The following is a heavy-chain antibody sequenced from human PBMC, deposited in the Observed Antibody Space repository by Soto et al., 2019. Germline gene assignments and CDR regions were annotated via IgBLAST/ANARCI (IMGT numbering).Heavy chain of an antibody. CDR1: GFTFSSYW. CDR2: IKQDGSEK. D-gene: IGHD6-13*01. J-gene: IGHJ1*01. V-gene: IGHV3-7*03. Sequence: GGSLRLSCAASGFTFSSYWMSWVRQAPGKGLEWVANIKQDGSEKYYVDSVKGRFTISRDNAKNSLYLQMNSLRAEDTAVYYCAKEAAGEYFQHWGQGTLVTVSS. CDR3: AKEAAGEYFQH.